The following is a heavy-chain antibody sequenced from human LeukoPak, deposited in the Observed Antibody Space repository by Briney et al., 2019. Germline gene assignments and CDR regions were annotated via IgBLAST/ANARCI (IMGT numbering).Heavy chain of an antibody. CDR2: INPNSGGT. D-gene: IGHD3-9*01. Sequence: ASVKVSCKASGYTITTYYMHWVRQAPGQGLEWMGWINPNSGGTNYVQKFQGRVTMTRDTSIRTAYMELSRLRSDDTAIYYCARRGLEDYDILSVQTGCFDPWGQGTLVTVSS. V-gene: IGHV1-2*02. CDR3: ARRGLEDYDILSVQTGCFDP. J-gene: IGHJ5*02. CDR1: GYTITTYY.